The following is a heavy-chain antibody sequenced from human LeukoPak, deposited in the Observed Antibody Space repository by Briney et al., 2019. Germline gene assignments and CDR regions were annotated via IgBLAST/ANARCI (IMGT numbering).Heavy chain of an antibody. D-gene: IGHD6-19*01. V-gene: IGHV3-73*01. Sequence: GGSLRLSCAASGFTFSGSAMHWVRQASGKGLEWVGRIRSKANSYATVYAASVKGRFTISRDDSKNTAYLQMNSLKTEDTAVYYCTRHELVAGTMEEDYWGQGTLVTVSS. CDR2: IRSKANSYAT. CDR1: GFTFSGSA. J-gene: IGHJ4*02. CDR3: TRHELVAGTMEEDY.